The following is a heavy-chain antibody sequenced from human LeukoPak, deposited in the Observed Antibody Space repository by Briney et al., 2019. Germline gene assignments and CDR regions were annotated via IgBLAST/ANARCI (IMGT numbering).Heavy chain of an antibody. CDR3: ARNIPVTRWGY. Sequence: GSLRLSCAASGFTVSNNYMTWVRQAPGKGLEWVSLYSGGSTYYADSVKGRFTISRDNSKNTVYLQMNSLRAEGTAVYYCARNIPVTRWGYWGQGTLVTVSS. CDR2: YSGGST. V-gene: IGHV3-66*01. J-gene: IGHJ4*02. D-gene: IGHD2-21*01. CDR1: GFTVSNNY.